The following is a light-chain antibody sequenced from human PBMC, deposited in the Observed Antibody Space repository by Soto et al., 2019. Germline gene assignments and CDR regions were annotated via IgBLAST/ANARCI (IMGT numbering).Light chain of an antibody. J-gene: IGLJ1*01. V-gene: IGLV2-14*01. CDR1: SSDVGGYNY. Sequence: QSALTQPASVSGSPGQSITISCTGTSSDVGGYNYVSWYQHHPGKAPKLMIYEVSNRPSGISNRFSASKSGNTASLTISGLQAEDEAHYYCTSYTRSSGGYVFGTGTKLTVL. CDR3: TSYTRSSGGYV. CDR2: EVS.